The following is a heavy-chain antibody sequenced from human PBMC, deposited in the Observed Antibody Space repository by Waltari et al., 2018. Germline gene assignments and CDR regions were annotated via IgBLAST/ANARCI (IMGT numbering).Heavy chain of an antibody. J-gene: IGHJ5*02. CDR1: GYTCTSYD. D-gene: IGHD3-3*01. V-gene: IGHV1-8*01. CDR3: ARGYDFWSGYLNWFDP. CDR2: MNPNSGNT. Sequence: QVQLVQSGAEVKKPGASVKVSFKASGYTCTSYDINWVRPAPGQGLEWMGWMNPNSGNTGYAQKFQGRVTMTRNTSISTAYMELSSLRSEDTAVYYCARGYDFWSGYLNWFDPWGQGTLVTVSS.